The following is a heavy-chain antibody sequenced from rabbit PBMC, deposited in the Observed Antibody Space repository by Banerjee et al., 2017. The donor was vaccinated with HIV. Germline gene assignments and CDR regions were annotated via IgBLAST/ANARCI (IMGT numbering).Heavy chain of an antibody. CDR1: GFSFSSSYY. D-gene: IGHD4-2*01. V-gene: IGHV1S40*01. J-gene: IGHJ4*01. CDR3: ARWDAGYFTL. CDR2: IYGGSSGST. Sequence: QSLEESGGDLVKPGASLTLTCTASGFSFSSSYYMCWVRQAPGKGLEWIACIYGGSSGSTYYASWAKGRFTISKTSSTTVTLQMTSLTAADTATYFCARWDAGYFTLWGQGTLVTVS.